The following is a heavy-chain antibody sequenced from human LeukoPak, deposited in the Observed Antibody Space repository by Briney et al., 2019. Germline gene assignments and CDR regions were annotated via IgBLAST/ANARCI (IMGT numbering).Heavy chain of an antibody. CDR3: ARHKGGDSSGYYYYGMDV. D-gene: IGHD3-22*01. CDR2: IYPGDSDT. CDR1: GYSFTSYW. V-gene: IGHV5-51*01. Sequence: GEFLKISCKGSGYSFTSYWIGWVRQMPGKGLEWMGIIYPGDSDTRYSPSFQGQVTISADKSISTAYLQWSSLKASDTAMYYCARHKGGDSSGYYYYGMDVWGQGTTVTVSS. J-gene: IGHJ6*02.